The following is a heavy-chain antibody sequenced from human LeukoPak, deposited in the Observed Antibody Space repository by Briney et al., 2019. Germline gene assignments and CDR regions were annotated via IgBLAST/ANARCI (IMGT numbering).Heavy chain of an antibody. V-gene: IGHV4-39*07. CDR2: IYYSEST. J-gene: IGHJ4*02. CDR3: ARVGYDSSGYYYPRGFFDY. Sequence: SETLSLTCTVSGGSISSGSNYWAWIRQPPGKGLEWVGTIYYSESTYYNPSLKSRVTISVDTSKNQFSLKLSSVTAADTAVYYCARVGYDSSGYYYPRGFFDYWGQGTLVTVSS. CDR1: GGSISSGSNY. D-gene: IGHD3-22*01.